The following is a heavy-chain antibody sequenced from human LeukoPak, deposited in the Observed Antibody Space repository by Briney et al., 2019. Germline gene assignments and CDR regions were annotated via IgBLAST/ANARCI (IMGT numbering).Heavy chain of an antibody. V-gene: IGHV4-34*01. J-gene: IGHJ6*04. CDR1: GGSFSGYY. D-gene: IGHD2-2*01. Sequence: SETLSLTCAVYGGSFSGYYWGWIRQPPGKGLEWIGEINHSGSTNYNPSLKSRVTISVDTSKNQFSLKLSSVTAADTAVYYCARGPVVPAAMAYGMDVWGKGTTVTVSS. CDR2: INHSGST. CDR3: ARGPVVPAAMAYGMDV.